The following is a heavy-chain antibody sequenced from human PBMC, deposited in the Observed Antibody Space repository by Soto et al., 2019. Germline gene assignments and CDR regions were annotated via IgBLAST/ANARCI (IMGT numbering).Heavy chain of an antibody. V-gene: IGHV3-30-3*01. J-gene: IGHJ6*02. CDR2: ISHDGSNK. D-gene: IGHD3-10*01. CDR3: ARDFGSIYYHAILYNYGMDV. CDR1: GFTFSSDS. Sequence: GSPRLSCAASGFTFSSDSMHWVRQAPGKGMEWVAVISHDGSNKYYADSVKGRFTISRDNSKNTLYLQMNSLRAEDTAVYYCARDFGSIYYHAILYNYGMDVWGQGTTVTGSS.